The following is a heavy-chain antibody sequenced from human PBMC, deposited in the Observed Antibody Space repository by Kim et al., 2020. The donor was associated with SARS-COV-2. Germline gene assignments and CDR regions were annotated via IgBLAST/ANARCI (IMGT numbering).Heavy chain of an antibody. CDR2: ISGSGDIT. Sequence: GGSLRLSCAASGFTFSSYAMSWVRQAPGKGLEWVSAISGSGDITYYADSVKGRFTISRDNSKNTLYLQINSLRAEDTAVYYCAKGSPGVIHHSFDYWGQGTLVTVSS. CDR1: GFTFSSYA. V-gene: IGHV3-23*01. J-gene: IGHJ4*02. D-gene: IGHD2-21*01. CDR3: AKGSPGVIHHSFDY.